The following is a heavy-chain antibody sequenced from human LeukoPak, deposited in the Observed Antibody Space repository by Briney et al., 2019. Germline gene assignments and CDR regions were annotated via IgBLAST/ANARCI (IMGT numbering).Heavy chain of an antibody. CDR2: INAGNGNT. V-gene: IGHV1-3*01. J-gene: IGHJ5*02. CDR1: GYTFTSYA. Sequence: ASVKVSCRASGYTFTSYAMHWVRQAPGQRLEWMGWINAGNGNTKYSQKFQGRVTITRDTSASTAYMELSSLRSEDTAVYYCARSLTTAPLNWFDPWGQGTLVTVSS. CDR3: ARSLTTAPLNWFDP. D-gene: IGHD4-11*01.